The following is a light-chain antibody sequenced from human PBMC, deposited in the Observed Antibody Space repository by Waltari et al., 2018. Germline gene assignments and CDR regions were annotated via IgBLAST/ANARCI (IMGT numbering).Light chain of an antibody. J-gene: IGLJ1*01. CDR3: GAWDTSLTAYV. Sequence: QSVLTQPPSVSATPGQKVTISCSGRTSNIGNEFVSWYQQLPGTVPKLLVYDTYKRPSGIPDRFSGSKSGTSATLDITGLQTGDEAHYYCGAWDTSLTAYVFGTGTEVTVL. V-gene: IGLV1-51*01. CDR1: TSNIGNEF. CDR2: DTY.